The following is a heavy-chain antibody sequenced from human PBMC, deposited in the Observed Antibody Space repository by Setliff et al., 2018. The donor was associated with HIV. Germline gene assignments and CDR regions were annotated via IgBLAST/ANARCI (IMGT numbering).Heavy chain of an antibody. V-gene: IGHV4-38-2*01. CDR1: GYSISSGYY. D-gene: IGHD3-9*01. J-gene: IGHJ4*01. Sequence: SETLSLTCAVSGYSISSGYYWGWIRQPPGKGLDWIGEINHSGNTNYNPSLKTRVSMSIDTSKNQFSLNLTSVTAADTAVYYCASTARYYDLLTGYSNQGYFDHWGLGTLVTVSS. CDR3: ASTARYYDLLTGYSNQGYFDH. CDR2: INHSGNT.